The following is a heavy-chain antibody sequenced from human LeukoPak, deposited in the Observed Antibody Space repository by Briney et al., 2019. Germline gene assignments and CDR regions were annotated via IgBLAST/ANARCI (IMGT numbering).Heavy chain of an antibody. CDR3: ARNRPAYYGGDCYSANAFDI. V-gene: IGHV3-30*02. CDR1: GFIFSSYG. Sequence: GGSLRLSCAASGFIFSSYGMHWVRQAPGKGLEWVAFIRYDGSNKYYADSVKGRFTISRDNAKNSLYLQMNSLRAEDTAVYYCARNRPAYYGGDCYSANAFDIWGQGTMVTVSS. D-gene: IGHD2-21*02. J-gene: IGHJ3*02. CDR2: IRYDGSNK.